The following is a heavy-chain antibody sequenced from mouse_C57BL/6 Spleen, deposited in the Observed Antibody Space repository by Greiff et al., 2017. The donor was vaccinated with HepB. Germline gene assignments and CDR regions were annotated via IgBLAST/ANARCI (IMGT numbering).Heavy chain of an antibody. CDR1: GYTFTSYW. Sequence: QVQLQQPGAELVKPGASVKLSCKASGYTFTSYWMHWVKQRPGQGLEWIGMIHPNSGSTNYNEKFKSKATLTVDKSSSTAYMQLSSLTSEDSAVYYCATLLTTVVATDAYWGQGTLVTVSA. D-gene: IGHD1-1*01. V-gene: IGHV1-64*01. CDR3: ATLLTTVVATDAY. CDR2: IHPNSGST. J-gene: IGHJ3*01.